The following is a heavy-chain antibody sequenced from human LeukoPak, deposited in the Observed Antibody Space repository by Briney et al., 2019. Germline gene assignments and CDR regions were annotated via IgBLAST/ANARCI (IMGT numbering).Heavy chain of an antibody. Sequence: GGSLRLSCAASGFAFSSYAMSWVRLAPGKGLEWVSAISGSGSNTYYTDSVKGRFTISRDNSRNTLYLQMNSLRAEDTAVYYCARDWGLAWGQGTMVTVSS. D-gene: IGHD3-16*01. CDR2: ISGSGSNT. CDR3: ARDWGLA. V-gene: IGHV3-23*01. J-gene: IGHJ3*01. CDR1: GFAFSSYA.